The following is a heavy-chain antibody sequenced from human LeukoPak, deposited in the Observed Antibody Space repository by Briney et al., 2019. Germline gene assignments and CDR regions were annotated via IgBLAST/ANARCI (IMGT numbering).Heavy chain of an antibody. CDR2: ISYDGGNE. V-gene: IGHV3-30*18. CDR3: AKDLPFKGIAAAEGLDY. Sequence: PGGSLRLSCAASGFTFSNYDMHWVRQAPGKGLEWVAFISYDGGNEYYADSVKGRFTISRDNSKNTLYLQMNTLRAEDTAVYYCAKDLPFKGIAAAEGLDYWGQGTLVTVSS. D-gene: IGHD6-13*01. J-gene: IGHJ4*02. CDR1: GFTFSNYD.